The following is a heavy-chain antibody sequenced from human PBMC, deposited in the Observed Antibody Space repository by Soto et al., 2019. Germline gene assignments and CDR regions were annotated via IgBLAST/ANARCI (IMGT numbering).Heavy chain of an antibody. V-gene: IGHV1-2*04. CDR1: GYTFTGYY. D-gene: IGHD3-3*01. CDR2: INPNSGGT. Sequence: ASVKVSCKASGYTFTGYYMHWVRQAPGQGLEWMGWINPNSGGTNYAQKFQGWVTMTRDTSISTAYMELSRLRSDDTAVYYCARWWSGRRQGFDPWGQGTLVTVSS. J-gene: IGHJ5*02. CDR3: ARWWSGRRQGFDP.